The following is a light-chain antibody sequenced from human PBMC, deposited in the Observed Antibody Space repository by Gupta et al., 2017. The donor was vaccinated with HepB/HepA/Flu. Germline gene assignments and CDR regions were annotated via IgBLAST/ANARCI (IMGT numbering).Light chain of an antibody. CDR3: QQYNNWRKT. V-gene: IGKV3-15*01. Sequence: EIVMTQSPATLSVSPGERATLSCRASLSVSSNLAWYQQKPGQAPRLLIYGASTRATGIPARFSGSGSGTEFTLTISSLQSEDFAVYYCQQYNNWRKTFGQETKVEIK. CDR1: LSVSSN. CDR2: GAS. J-gene: IGKJ1*01.